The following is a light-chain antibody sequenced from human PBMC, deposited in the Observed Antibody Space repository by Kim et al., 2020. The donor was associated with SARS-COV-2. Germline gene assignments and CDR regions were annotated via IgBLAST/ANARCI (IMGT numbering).Light chain of an antibody. J-gene: IGKJ4*01. V-gene: IGKV3-15*01. CDR2: GAS. CDR3: NQYNNWALT. Sequence: EIVMTQSPATLSVSPGERATLSCRASQSVSSNLAWYQQNPGQAPRLLIYGASTRATGIPARFSGSGSGTEFTLTISSLQSEDFAVYYWNQYNNWALTFGGGTKVDIK. CDR1: QSVSSN.